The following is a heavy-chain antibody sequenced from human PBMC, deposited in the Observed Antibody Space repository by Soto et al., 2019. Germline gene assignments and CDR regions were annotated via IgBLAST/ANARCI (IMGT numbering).Heavy chain of an antibody. CDR1: GGTFSSYT. Sequence: SVKVSCKASGGTFSSYTISWVRQAPGQGLEWMGRIIPILGITKYSQKFRGRVTITRDKSASTAYMELSSLSFEDTAVYYCARESSYGSFGYWGQGTLVTVSS. D-gene: IGHD5-18*01. V-gene: IGHV1-69*04. CDR2: IIPILGIT. CDR3: ARESSYGSFGY. J-gene: IGHJ4*02.